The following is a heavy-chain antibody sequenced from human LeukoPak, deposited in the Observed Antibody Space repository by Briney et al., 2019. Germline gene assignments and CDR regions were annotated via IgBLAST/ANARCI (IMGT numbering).Heavy chain of an antibody. CDR3: ARDGASIHRIGNWFDP. CDR1: GFTFSSYW. CDR2: IKQDGSEK. Sequence: GGSLRLSCAASGFTFSSYWMSWVRQAPGKGLEWVANIKQDGSEKYYVDSVKGRFTISRDNAKNSLYLQMNSLRAEDTAVYYCARDGASIHRIGNWFDPWGQGTLVTVSS. D-gene: IGHD2-2*01. V-gene: IGHV3-7*03. J-gene: IGHJ5*02.